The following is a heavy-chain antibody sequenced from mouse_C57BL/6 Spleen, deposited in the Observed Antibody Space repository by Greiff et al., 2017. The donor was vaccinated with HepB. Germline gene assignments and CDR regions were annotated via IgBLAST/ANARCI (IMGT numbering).Heavy chain of an antibody. Sequence: VQLQQPGAELVRPGTSVKLSCKASGYTFTSYWMHWVKQRPGQGLEWIGVIDPSDSYTNYNQKFKGKATLTVDTSSSTAYMQLSSLTSEDSAVYYCARSGTTVVAPSAYWGQGTLVTVSA. CDR2: IDPSDSYT. V-gene: IGHV1-59*01. CDR3: ARSGTTVVAPSAY. D-gene: IGHD1-1*01. J-gene: IGHJ3*01. CDR1: GYTFTSYW.